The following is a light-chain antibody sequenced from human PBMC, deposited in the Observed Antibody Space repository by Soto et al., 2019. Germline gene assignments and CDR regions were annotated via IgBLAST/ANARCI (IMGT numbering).Light chain of an antibody. CDR3: QQRSNWLFT. Sequence: EIVLTQSPATLSLSPGERATLSCRASQSVSSYLAWYQRKPGQAPRLLIYDASNRATGIPARFSGSGSGTDFTPTIRSLEPEDFSVYYCQQRSNWLFTFGPGTKVDIK. CDR2: DAS. V-gene: IGKV3-11*01. CDR1: QSVSSY. J-gene: IGKJ3*01.